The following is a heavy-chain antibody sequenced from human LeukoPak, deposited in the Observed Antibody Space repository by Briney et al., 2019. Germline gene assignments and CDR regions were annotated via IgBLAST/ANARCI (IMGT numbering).Heavy chain of an antibody. Sequence: SETLSLTCTVSGGSISSSSYYWGWIRQPPGKGLEWIGSIYYSGSTYYNPSLKSRVTISVDTSKNQFSLKLSSVTAADTAVYFCARRNDFVVVVAATGAFDVWGQGTMVTVSS. CDR2: IYYSGST. CDR1: GGSISSSSYY. V-gene: IGHV4-39*01. D-gene: IGHD2-15*01. CDR3: ARRNDFVVVVAATGAFDV. J-gene: IGHJ3*01.